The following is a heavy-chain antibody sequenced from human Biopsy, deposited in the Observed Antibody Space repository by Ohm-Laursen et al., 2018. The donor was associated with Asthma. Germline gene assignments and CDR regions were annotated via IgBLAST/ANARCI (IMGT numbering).Heavy chain of an antibody. V-gene: IGHV3-30*03. Sequence: SLRLSCSASGFTFMTYGMHWVRQAPGKGLEWVALISSDGHNKYYKDSVKGRFTISRDNSKLRLYLEINSLRVEDSAVYYCARESGQDSGGTGAFDRWGQGIMVAASS. CDR2: ISSDGHNK. CDR1: GFTFMTYG. D-gene: IGHD4-23*01. CDR3: ARESGQDSGGTGAFDR. J-gene: IGHJ3*02.